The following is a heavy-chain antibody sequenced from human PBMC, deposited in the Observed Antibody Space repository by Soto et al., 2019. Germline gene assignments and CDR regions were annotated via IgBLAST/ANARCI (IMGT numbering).Heavy chain of an antibody. J-gene: IGHJ6*02. CDR2: IYSGGST. CDR1: GFTVSSNY. V-gene: IGHV3-66*01. Sequence: PGGSLRLSCAASGFTVSSNYMSWVRQAPGKGLEWVSVIYSGGSTYYADSVKGRFTISRDNSKNTLYLQMNSLRAEDTAVYYCARALTVTKDYYYGMDVWGQGTTVTVS. CDR3: ARALTVTKDYYYGMDV. D-gene: IGHD4-4*01.